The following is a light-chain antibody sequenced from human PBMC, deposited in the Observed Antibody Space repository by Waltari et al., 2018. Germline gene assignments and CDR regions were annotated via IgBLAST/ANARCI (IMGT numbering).Light chain of an antibody. Sequence: CRASQSISNWLAWYQHKPGKAPKRLIYKASTLASGVPSRFSGSGSGTDFSLTISSLQPDDFATYYCQQYNSYSLLTFGGGTKVEIK. CDR2: KAS. J-gene: IGKJ4*01. CDR3: QQYNSYSLLT. V-gene: IGKV1-5*03. CDR1: QSISNW.